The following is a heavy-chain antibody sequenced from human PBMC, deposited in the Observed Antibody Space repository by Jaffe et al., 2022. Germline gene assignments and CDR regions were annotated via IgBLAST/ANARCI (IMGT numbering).Heavy chain of an antibody. CDR2: ISSNGGST. D-gene: IGHD3-10*01. V-gene: IGHV3-64*01. CDR3: ARTMVRGVMFMDV. Sequence: EVQLVESGGGLVQPGGSLRLSCAASGFTFSSYAMHWVRQAPGKGLEYVSAISSNGGSTYYANSVKGRFTISRDNSKNTLYLQMGSLRAEDMAVYYCARTMVRGVMFMDVWGKGTTVTVSS. CDR1: GFTFSSYA. J-gene: IGHJ6*03.